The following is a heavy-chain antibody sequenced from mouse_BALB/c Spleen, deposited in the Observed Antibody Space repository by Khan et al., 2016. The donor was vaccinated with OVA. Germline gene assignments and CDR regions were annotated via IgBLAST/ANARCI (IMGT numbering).Heavy chain of an antibody. V-gene: IGHV5-9*02. CDR2: ISSTGSYT. Sequence: EVQLVESGGGLVKPGGSLKLSCEVSGFAFNSYDMSWVRQTPEKRLEWVATISSTGSYTYYPDSVKGRFTISRDPARNTLYLQMSSLRSEDTALYYCTRPSYYVNPWFTYWGQGTLVTVSA. CDR3: TRPSYYVNPWFTY. CDR1: GFAFNSYD. J-gene: IGHJ3*01. D-gene: IGHD2-10*01.